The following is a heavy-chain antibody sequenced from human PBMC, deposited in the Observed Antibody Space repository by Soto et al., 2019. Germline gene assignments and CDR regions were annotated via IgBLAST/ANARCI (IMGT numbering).Heavy chain of an antibody. J-gene: IGHJ5*02. CDR1: GDSISSGGYY. CDR2: IFYNGNR. D-gene: IGHD7-27*01. V-gene: IGHV4-39*01. CDR3: ARHLGRGWFDP. Sequence: PSETLSLTCSVSGDSISSGGYYWGWVRQPPGQGLEWIGSIFYNGNRFYNPSLKSRVAISVDTSKNQFSLKMSSVICADTAVYYCARHLGRGWFDPWGQGTLVTVSS.